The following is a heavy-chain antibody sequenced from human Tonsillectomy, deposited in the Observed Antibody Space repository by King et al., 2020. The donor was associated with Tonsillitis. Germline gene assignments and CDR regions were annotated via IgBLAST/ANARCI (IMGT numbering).Heavy chain of an antibody. CDR1: GGSFSGYY. CDR3: ATPNADGLVVTAMGGYDAFDI. V-gene: IGHV4-34*01. J-gene: IGHJ3*02. CDR2: INHSGST. Sequence: VQLQQWGAGLLKPSETLSLTCAVYGGSFSGYYWSWIRQPPGKGLEWIGEINHSGSTNYNPSLKSRVTISVDTSKDQFSLKLSFVTAADTAVYYCATPNADGLVVTAMGGYDAFDIWGQGTMVTVSS. D-gene: IGHD2-21*02.